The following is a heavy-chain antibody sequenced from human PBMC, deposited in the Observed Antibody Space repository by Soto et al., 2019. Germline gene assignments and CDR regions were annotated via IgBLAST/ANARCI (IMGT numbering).Heavy chain of an antibody. D-gene: IGHD6-13*01. CDR2: IWYDGSNK. Sequence: QVQLVESGGGVVQPGRSLRLSCAASGFTFSSYGMHWVRQAPGKGLEWVAVIWYDGSNKYYADSVKGLFTISRDNSKNTLYLLMNSLRAEDTAVYYCARDGRIAAAGPYFDYWGQGTLVTVSS. CDR1: GFTFSSYG. CDR3: ARDGRIAAAGPYFDY. J-gene: IGHJ4*02. V-gene: IGHV3-33*01.